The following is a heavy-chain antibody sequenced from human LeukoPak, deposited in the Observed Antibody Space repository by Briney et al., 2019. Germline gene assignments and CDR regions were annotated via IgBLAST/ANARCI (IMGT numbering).Heavy chain of an antibody. CDR3: AREVWGPEY. J-gene: IGHJ4*02. CDR1: GFTFTKYW. Sequence: GGSLRLSCAASGFTFTKYWMTWVRQAPGKGLEWVGNIKQDGSDKNCMDPVKGRFTISRDNTKNSVYLQMSSLRAEDTAVYYCAREVWGPEYWGQGTLVTVSS. D-gene: IGHD1-14*01. V-gene: IGHV3-7*01. CDR2: IKQDGSDK.